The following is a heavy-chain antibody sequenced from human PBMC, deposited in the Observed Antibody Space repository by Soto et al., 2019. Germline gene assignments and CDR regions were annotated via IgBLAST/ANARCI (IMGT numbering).Heavy chain of an antibody. CDR2: IYYSGST. Sequence: SETLSLTCTVSGGSISSYYWSWIRQPPGKGLEWIGYIYYSGSTNYNPSLKSRVTISVDTSKNQFSLKLSSVTAADTAVYYCAMTDPKRQNILSDSPYYYGMDVWGQGTTVTVSS. CDR3: AMTDPKRQNILSDSPYYYGMDV. J-gene: IGHJ6*02. V-gene: IGHV4-59*01. D-gene: IGHD2-21*02. CDR1: GGSISSYY.